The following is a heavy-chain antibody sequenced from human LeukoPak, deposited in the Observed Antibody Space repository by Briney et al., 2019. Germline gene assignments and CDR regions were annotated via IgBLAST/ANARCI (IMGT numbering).Heavy chain of an antibody. J-gene: IGHJ3*02. CDR3: ARGLTIIRTAPRAPLDI. Sequence: ASVKVSCKASGYTFTGYYIHWVRQTPGQGLEWMGWISPNSGGTNSAQKFQGRVTMTRDPSISTDYMELSRLRSDDTAVYYCARGLTIIRTAPRAPLDIWGQGTMVTVSS. CDR1: GYTFTGYY. CDR2: ISPNSGGT. D-gene: IGHD3-22*01. V-gene: IGHV1-2*02.